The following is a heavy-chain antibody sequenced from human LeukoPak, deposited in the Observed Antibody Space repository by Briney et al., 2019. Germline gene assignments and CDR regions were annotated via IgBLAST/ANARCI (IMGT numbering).Heavy chain of an antibody. CDR3: ARDPRGNRDY. D-gene: IGHD4-23*01. CDR1: GFTFSTYW. CDR2: INPDGSRT. Sequence: GGSLILSCAASGFTFSTYWVHWVRQAPGKGLVWASRINPDGSRTDYADSVKGRFTISRDNAKNTLYLQMNSLRAEDTAVYFCARDPRGNRDYWGQGTLVTVSS. J-gene: IGHJ4*02. V-gene: IGHV3-74*01.